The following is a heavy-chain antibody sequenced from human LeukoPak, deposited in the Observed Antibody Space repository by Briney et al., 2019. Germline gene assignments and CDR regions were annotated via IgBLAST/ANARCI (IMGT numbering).Heavy chain of an antibody. CDR2: ISYDGSNK. J-gene: IGHJ4*02. CDR3: AKEWEVGATTGPPGDY. V-gene: IGHV3-30*18. D-gene: IGHD1-26*01. Sequence: QSGGSLRLSCAASGFTFSNYGMHWVRQAPGKGLEWVALISYDGSNKYYADSVKGRFTISRDNSKNTLYLQMNSLRDEDTAVYYCAKEWEVGATTGPPGDYWGQGTLVTVSS. CDR1: GFTFSNYG.